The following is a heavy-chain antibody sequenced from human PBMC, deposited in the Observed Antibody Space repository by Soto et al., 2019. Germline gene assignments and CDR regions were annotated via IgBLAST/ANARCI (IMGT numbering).Heavy chain of an antibody. Sequence: QAQLVESGGGVVQPGRSQRLSCAASGFAFSSYGMHWVRQAPGRGLEWVAVISYDGSLQHYADSVKGRFTISRDNSKNMVLLQMSSLRAEDTAVYYCVSDRGYGHASVPYSWGQGTLVSVSS. D-gene: IGHD5-18*01. V-gene: IGHV3-30*03. J-gene: IGHJ4*02. CDR3: VSDRGYGHASVPYS. CDR2: ISYDGSLQ. CDR1: GFAFSSYG.